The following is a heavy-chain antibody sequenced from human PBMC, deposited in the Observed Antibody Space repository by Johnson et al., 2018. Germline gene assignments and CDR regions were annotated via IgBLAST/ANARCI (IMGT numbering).Heavy chain of an antibody. D-gene: IGHD3-22*01. CDR3: VKDYYDNNGRALDF. CDR1: EFSFSNYG. Sequence: VQLVESGGGVVQPGRSLRLSCAASEFSFSNYGMHWVRQPPGKGLEWVAVISYDGTMEYYVDSAKGRFTISRDNSNSTLYLEMKGLRAEDTAVYYCVKDYYDNNGRALDFWGQGTMVTVSS. CDR2: ISYDGTME. J-gene: IGHJ3*01. V-gene: IGHV3-30*18.